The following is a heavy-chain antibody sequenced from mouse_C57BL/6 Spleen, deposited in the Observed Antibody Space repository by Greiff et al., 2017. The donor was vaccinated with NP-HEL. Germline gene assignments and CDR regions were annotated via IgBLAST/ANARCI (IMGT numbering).Heavy chain of an antibody. Sequence: VQLQQSGPELVKPGASVKISCKASGYTFTDYYMNWVKQSHGKSLEWIGDINPNNGGTSYNQKFKGKATLTVDKSSSTAYMELRSLTSEDSAVYYCARGKTARDWGQGTTLTVSS. D-gene: IGHD3-2*01. V-gene: IGHV1-26*01. CDR3: ARGKTARD. CDR1: GYTFTDYY. J-gene: IGHJ2*01. CDR2: INPNNGGT.